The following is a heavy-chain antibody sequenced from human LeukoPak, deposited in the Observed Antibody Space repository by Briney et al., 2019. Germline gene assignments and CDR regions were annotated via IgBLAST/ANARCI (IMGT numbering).Heavy chain of an antibody. J-gene: IGHJ4*02. CDR2: IDPTDSYT. CDR1: GYSFNNYR. D-gene: IGHD3-16*02. CDR3: VRRGRYRIDY. Sequence: GASLKISCKGSGYSFNNYRISWVRQLPGKGLEWMGTIDPTDSYTKYSPSFQGHVTISLDKSISTAYLQWSGLRASDTAMYYCVRRGRYRIDYWGQGALVTVSS. V-gene: IGHV5-10-1*01.